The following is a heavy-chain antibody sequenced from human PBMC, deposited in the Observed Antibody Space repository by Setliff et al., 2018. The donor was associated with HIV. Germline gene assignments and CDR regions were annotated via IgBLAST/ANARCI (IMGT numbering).Heavy chain of an antibody. CDR1: GGSISTYY. CDR2: ISYSGST. V-gene: IGHV4-59*01. D-gene: IGHD5-18*01. CDR3: ARGGYSYGPGAFDI. J-gene: IGHJ3*02. Sequence: SETLSLTCAVNGGSISTYYWSWIRQPPGKGLEWIGSISYSGSTNYNPSLKSRVTISVDTSKNQFSLKLSSVTAADTAVYYCARGGYSYGPGAFDIWGQGTMVTVSS.